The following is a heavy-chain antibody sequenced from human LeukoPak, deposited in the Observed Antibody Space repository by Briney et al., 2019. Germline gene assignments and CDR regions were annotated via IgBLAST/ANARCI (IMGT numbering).Heavy chain of an antibody. CDR1: GGSISSGSYY. V-gene: IGHV4-61*02. D-gene: IGHD3-9*01. CDR3: ARDLTPNWFDP. CDR2: IYTSGST. J-gene: IGHJ5*02. Sequence: PSETLSLTCTVSGGSISSGSYYWSWIRQPAGEGLEWIGRIYTSGSTNYNPSLKSRVTISVDTSKNQFSLKLSSVTAADTAVYYCARDLTPNWFDPWGQGTLVTVSS.